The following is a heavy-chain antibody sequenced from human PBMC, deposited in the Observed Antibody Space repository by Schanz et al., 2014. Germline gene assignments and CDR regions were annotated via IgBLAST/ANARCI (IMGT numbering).Heavy chain of an antibody. CDR3: ARDPGYSGQYGLDV. Sequence: QVQLQESGPGLVKPSETLSLTCTVSGGSISASYWGWIRQPPRKGLEWIAYIYYSGSSNYNPSLRGRVTISLDTSKNQFSLKLRSVTSADTAVYYCARDPGYSGQYGLDVWGQGTTVTVSS. J-gene: IGHJ6*02. CDR1: GGSISASY. D-gene: IGHD6-13*01. V-gene: IGHV4-59*01. CDR2: IYYSGSS.